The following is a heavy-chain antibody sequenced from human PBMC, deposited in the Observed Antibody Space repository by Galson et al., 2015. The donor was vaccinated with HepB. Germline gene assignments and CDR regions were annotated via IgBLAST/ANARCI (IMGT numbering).Heavy chain of an antibody. CDR1: GYTFTSYA. CDR2: INAGNGNT. V-gene: IGHV1-3*01. D-gene: IGHD3-9*01. J-gene: IGHJ6*02. CDR3: ARDKFDYYYYYGMDV. Sequence: SVKVSCKASGYTFTSYAMHWVRQAPGQRLEWMGWINAGNGNTKYSQKFQGRVTITRDTSASTAYMELSSLRSEDTAVYYCARDKFDYYYYYGMDVWGQGTTVTVSS.